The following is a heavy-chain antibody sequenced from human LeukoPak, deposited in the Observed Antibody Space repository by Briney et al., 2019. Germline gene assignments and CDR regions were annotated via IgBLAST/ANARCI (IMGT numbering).Heavy chain of an antibody. D-gene: IGHD3-10*01. CDR1: GYSISSGYY. CDR2: IYHSGGT. V-gene: IGHV4-38-2*02. CDR3: ARGRGGSKKQRTYYYGSGSLDY. J-gene: IGHJ4*02. Sequence: SETLSLTCTVSGYSISSGYYWGWIRQPPGKGLEWIGSIYHSGGTYYNPSLKSRVTISVDTSKNQFSLKLSSVTAADTAVYYCARGRGGSKKQRTYYYGSGSLDYWGQGTLVTVSS.